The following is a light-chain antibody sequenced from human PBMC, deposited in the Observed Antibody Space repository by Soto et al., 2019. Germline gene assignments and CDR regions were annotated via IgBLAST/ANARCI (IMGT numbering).Light chain of an antibody. CDR3: QQYGSSGT. V-gene: IGKV3-20*01. CDR1: QSVSSRN. CDR2: GAS. Sequence: PGERATLSCRASQSVSSRNLAWYQQIPGQAPRLLIYGASNRATGIPDRFSGSGSGTDFTLTISRLEPEDFAVYYCQQYGSSGTFGQGTKVDIK. J-gene: IGKJ1*01.